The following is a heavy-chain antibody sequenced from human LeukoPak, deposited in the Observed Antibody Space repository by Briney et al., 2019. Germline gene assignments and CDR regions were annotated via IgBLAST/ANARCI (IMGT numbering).Heavy chain of an antibody. D-gene: IGHD3-10*01. V-gene: IGHV4-4*07. CDR3: ARGLTYYSLGYYYYGMDV. CDR2: TYTSGST. J-gene: IGHJ6*02. CDR1: GGSISSYY. Sequence: SETLSLTCTVSGGSISSYYWSWIRQPAGKGLEWIGRTYTSGSTNYNPSLKSRVTMSVDTSKNQFSLKLSSVTAADTAVYYCARGLTYYSLGYYYYGMDVWGQGTTVTVSS.